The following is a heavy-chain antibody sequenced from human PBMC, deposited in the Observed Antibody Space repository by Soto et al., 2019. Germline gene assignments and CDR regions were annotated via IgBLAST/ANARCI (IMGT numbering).Heavy chain of an antibody. CDR1: ANSFTSYW. Sequence: PGNSLTISCKGSANSFTSYWIVKERQIPGKGLECMGIIYPGDSDTRYSPSFQGQVTISADNSISTVYLQWSSLKASYIAMYYCARPRYPGRGYYGMDVWGQGTTVTVSS. CDR2: IYPGDSDT. J-gene: IGHJ6*02. V-gene: IGHV5-51*01. CDR3: ARPRYPGRGYYGMDV. D-gene: IGHD2-15*01.